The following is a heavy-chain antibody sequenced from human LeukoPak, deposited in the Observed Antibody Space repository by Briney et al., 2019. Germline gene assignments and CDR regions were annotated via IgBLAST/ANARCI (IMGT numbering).Heavy chain of an antibody. V-gene: IGHV1-46*01. CDR2: INPSGGST. J-gene: IGHJ6*03. CDR3: ARDLAGYYGSGSYFASDYYYYYMDV. Sequence: ASVKVSCKASGYTFTGYYMHWVRQAPGQGLEWMGIINPSGGSTSYAQKFQGRVTMTRDMSTSAVYMELSSLRSEDTAVYYCARDLAGYYGSGSYFASDYYYYYMDVWGKGTTVTVSS. D-gene: IGHD3-10*01. CDR1: GYTFTGYY.